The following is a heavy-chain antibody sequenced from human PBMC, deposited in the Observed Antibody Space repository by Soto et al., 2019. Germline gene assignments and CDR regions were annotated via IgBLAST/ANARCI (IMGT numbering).Heavy chain of an antibody. CDR1: GGTFSSYT. J-gene: IGHJ6*02. D-gene: IGHD3-9*01. CDR3: AREIRHNYEILTGGRYYYYYYGMDV. Sequence: QVQLVQSGAEVKKPGSSVKVSCKASGGTFSSYTISWVRQAPGQGLEWMGRIIPILGIANYAQKFQGRVTITDEQTTSTAYMERSSLRAEDTAVYYCAREIRHNYEILTGGRYYYYYYGMDVWGQGTTVTVSS. CDR2: IIPILGIA. V-gene: IGHV1-69*08.